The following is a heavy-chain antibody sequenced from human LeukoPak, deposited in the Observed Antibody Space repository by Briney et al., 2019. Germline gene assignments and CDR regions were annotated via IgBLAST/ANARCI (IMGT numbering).Heavy chain of an antibody. Sequence: TSETLSLTCTVSGASVSSASYWTWIRQPPGKGVEWIAHIYNGVNTNYNPSLKSRVTISVDTSKNQFSLRLNSVTAADTAVYYCARSRAFNSGAFDPWGQGSLATVSS. CDR2: IYNGVNT. V-gene: IGHV4-61*01. CDR3: ARSRAFNSGAFDP. D-gene: IGHD1-26*01. J-gene: IGHJ5*02. CDR1: GASVSSASY.